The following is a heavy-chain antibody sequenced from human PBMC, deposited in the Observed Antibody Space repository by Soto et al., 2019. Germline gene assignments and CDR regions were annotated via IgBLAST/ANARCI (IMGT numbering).Heavy chain of an antibody. CDR2: IYYSGTT. D-gene: IGHD2-15*01. J-gene: IGHJ4*02. CDR3: ARDQGYCDGGSCYVFDS. V-gene: IGHV4-4*02. Sequence: SETLSLTCAVSGGSISSSNWWSWVRRPPGKGLEWIGEIYYSGTTKYNPSLKSRVTISVDKSKNQFSLKLYSVTAADTAVYYCARDQGYCDGGSCYVFDSWGQGTLVTVSS. CDR1: GGSISSSNW.